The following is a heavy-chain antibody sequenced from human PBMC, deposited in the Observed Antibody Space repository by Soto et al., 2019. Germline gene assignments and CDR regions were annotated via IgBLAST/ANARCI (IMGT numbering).Heavy chain of an antibody. Sequence: SVKVSCKASCYTFTSYGISWVRQAPGQGLEWMGWISAYNGNTNYAQKLQGRVTMTTDTSTSTAYMELRSLRSDDTAVYYCARWDYSGGYGMDVWGQGTKVTVYS. CDR3: ARWDYSGGYGMDV. V-gene: IGHV1-18*01. CDR1: CYTFTSYG. D-gene: IGHD4-4*01. CDR2: ISAYNGNT. J-gene: IGHJ6*02.